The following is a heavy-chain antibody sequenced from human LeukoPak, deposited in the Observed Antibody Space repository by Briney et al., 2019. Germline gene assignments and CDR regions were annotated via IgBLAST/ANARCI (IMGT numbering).Heavy chain of an antibody. CDR2: ISYDGSNK. J-gene: IGHJ4*02. CDR1: GFTFSSYA. CDR3: ARTLLAYCGGDCPYDY. D-gene: IGHD2-21*02. Sequence: GGSLRLSCAASGFTFSSYAMHWVRQAPGKGLEWVAVISYDGSNKYYADSVKGRFTISRDNSKNTLYPQMNSLRAEDTAVYYCARTLLAYCGGDCPYDYWGQGTLVTVSS. V-gene: IGHV3-30-3*01.